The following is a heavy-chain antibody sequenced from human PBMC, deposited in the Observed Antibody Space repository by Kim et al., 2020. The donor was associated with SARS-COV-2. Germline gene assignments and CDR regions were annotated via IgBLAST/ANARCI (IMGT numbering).Heavy chain of an antibody. CDR1: GYTFTGYY. CDR3: ARDQVVLPAAIGQAYYYYYGMDV. D-gene: IGHD2-2*02. J-gene: IGHJ6*02. V-gene: IGHV1-2*06. CDR2: INPNSGGT. Sequence: ASVKVSCKASGYTFTGYYMHWVRQAPGQGLEWMGRINPNSGGTNYAQKFQGRVTMTRDTSISTAYMELSRLRSDDTAVYYCARDQVVLPAAIGQAYYYYYGMDVWGQGTTVTVSS.